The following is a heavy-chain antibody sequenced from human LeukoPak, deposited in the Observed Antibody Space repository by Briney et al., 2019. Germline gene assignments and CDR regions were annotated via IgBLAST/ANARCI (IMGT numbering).Heavy chain of an antibody. Sequence: PGGSLRLSCAASGFTFDDYAMHWVRQAPGKGLEWVSGISWNSGSIGYADSAKGRFTISRDNAKNSLYLQMDGLRPEDTAVYYCAKDFYSSSLYYYYYYMDVWGKGTTVTVSS. J-gene: IGHJ6*03. CDR2: ISWNSGSI. CDR3: AKDFYSSSLYYYYYYMDV. D-gene: IGHD6-6*01. CDR1: GFTFDDYA. V-gene: IGHV3-9*01.